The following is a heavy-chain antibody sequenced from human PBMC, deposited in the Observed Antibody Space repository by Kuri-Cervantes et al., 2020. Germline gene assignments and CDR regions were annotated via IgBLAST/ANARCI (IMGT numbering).Heavy chain of an antibody. J-gene: IGHJ4*02. D-gene: IGHD3-22*01. V-gene: IGHV3-33*08. CDR3: ASGTYYYDSSGRPFDY. CDR1: GFTFGSFG. CDR2: IWHDGSNK. Sequence: GGSLRLSCAASGFTFGSFGMHWVRQAPGKGLEWVAVIWHDGSNKYYADSVKGRFTISRDNSKNTLYLQMNSLRAEDTAVYYCASGTYYYDSSGRPFDYWGQGTLVTVSS.